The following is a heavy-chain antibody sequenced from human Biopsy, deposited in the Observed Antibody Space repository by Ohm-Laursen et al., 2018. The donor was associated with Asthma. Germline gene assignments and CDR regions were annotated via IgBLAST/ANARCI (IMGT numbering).Heavy chain of an antibody. J-gene: IGHJ3*01. CDR1: GGSVSSGSYY. Sequence: SETLSLTCTVSGGSVSSGSYYWSWIRQPPGKGLAWVSYISYSGSTDYNPSLKSRLTISMDTSKNQFSLKLSSVTAADTAVYYCARDALHDNSAYIGDAFDFWGQGTMVTVPS. CDR3: ARDALHDNSAYIGDAFDF. CDR2: ISYSGST. V-gene: IGHV4-61*01. D-gene: IGHD3-22*01.